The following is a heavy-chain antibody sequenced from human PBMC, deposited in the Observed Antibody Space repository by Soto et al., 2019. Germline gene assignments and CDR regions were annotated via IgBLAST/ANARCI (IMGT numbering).Heavy chain of an antibody. V-gene: IGHV1-18*01. CDR3: ARGGAARHLDS. CDR2: VSANNGFT. CDR1: GYTFTNFA. D-gene: IGHD6-6*01. Sequence: ASVKVSCKTSGYTFTNFAPSWVRQAPGQGLEWIGFVSANNGFTHFAQKFQGRVSVKTDTSTNTVYLDLRSLSSDDTAVYYCARGGAARHLDSWGQVTPVTVSS. J-gene: IGHJ5*01.